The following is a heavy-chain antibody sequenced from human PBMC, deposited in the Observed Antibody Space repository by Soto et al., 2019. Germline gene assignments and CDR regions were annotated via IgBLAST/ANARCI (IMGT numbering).Heavy chain of an antibody. Sequence: SQTLSLTCTVSGGSISSYYWSWIRQPPGKGLEWIGYIYYSGSTNYNPSLKSRVTISVDTSKNQFSLKLSSVTAADTAVYYCARDRVSSGTYYYYYGMDVWGQGTTVTVSS. CDR3: ARDRVSSGTYYYYYGMDV. V-gene: IGHV4-59*01. CDR2: IYYSGST. CDR1: GGSISSYY. D-gene: IGHD3-10*01. J-gene: IGHJ6*02.